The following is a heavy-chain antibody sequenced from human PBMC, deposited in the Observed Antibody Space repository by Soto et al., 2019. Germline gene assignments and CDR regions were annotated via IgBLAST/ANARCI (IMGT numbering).Heavy chain of an antibody. V-gene: IGHV4-39*01. J-gene: IGHJ5*02. Sequence: SETLSLTCTVSSGSISSTIYSWDWIRQPPGKGLEWIGSIFYSGSTYYNPSLKSRVTISVDTSKNQFSLTLTSVTAADTAVYYCAIQCRGDNRHRFALSGQGTFVTGSS. CDR1: SGSISSTIYS. CDR3: AIQCRGDNRHRFAL. CDR2: IFYSGST. D-gene: IGHD2-15*01.